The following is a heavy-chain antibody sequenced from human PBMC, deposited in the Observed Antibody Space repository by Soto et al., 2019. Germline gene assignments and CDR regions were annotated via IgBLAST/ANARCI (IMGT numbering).Heavy chain of an antibody. CDR3: TTVIGGTSAFDN. CDR1: GLAFNNAW. V-gene: IGHV3-15*07. Sequence: EVHLVESGGGLVKPGGSLRLSCATSGLAFNNAWMNWVRQAPGKGLEWVGRIKAKTEGGTPDYVAPVKGRFTISRDDSENMVYLQIDSLKTEEKGVYYCTTVIGGTSAFDNCGQGTLVTVSS. CDR2: IKAKTEGGTP. D-gene: IGHD1-7*01. J-gene: IGHJ4*02.